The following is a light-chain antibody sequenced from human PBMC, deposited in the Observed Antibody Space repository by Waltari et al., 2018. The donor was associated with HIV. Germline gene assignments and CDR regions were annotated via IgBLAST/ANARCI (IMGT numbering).Light chain of an antibody. J-gene: IGLJ2*01. V-gene: IGLV2-8*01. CDR2: EVT. CDR1: NSDSGGYTY. CDR3: SSYANKNGFYVV. Sequence: QSALTQPPSASGSPGQSVPLSCPGTNSDSGGYTYVSWYQQHPGKAPKLVISEVTKRPSGVPGRFAGSMSGTTASLTVSGLQAEDEADYYCSSYANKNGFYVVFGGGTRLTVL.